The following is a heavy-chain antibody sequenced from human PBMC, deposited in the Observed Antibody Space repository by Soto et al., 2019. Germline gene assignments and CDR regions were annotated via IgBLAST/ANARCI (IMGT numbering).Heavy chain of an antibody. Sequence: EVQLLESGGGLAQPGGSLRLSCAASGFTFKSYAMNWVRQAPGKGLEWGSSISAFTSRTYYADSVKGRFTISRDKAKNTLYLQMNSLRADDTAEYYCAKDLFGRYDSWPFDAFDIWGQGTMVTVSS. D-gene: IGHD3-10*02. CDR1: GFTFKSYA. CDR2: ISAFTSRT. V-gene: IGHV3-23*01. CDR3: AKDLFGRYDSWPFDAFDI. J-gene: IGHJ3*02.